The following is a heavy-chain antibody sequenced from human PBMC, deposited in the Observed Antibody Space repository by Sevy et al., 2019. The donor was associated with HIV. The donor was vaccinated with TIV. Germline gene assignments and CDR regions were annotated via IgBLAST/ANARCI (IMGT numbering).Heavy chain of an antibody. CDR2: ISGSDGGT. D-gene: IGHD1-26*01. J-gene: IGHJ6*02. V-gene: IGHV3-23*01. CDR1: EFTFNNYA. CDR3: AKGRGGSYYSGLDV. Sequence: GGSLRLSCAASEFTFNNYAMSWVRQAPGKGLEWLSGISGSDGGTYYADSVKGRFTISRDNSKNTVYLQMSSLTVADTAVYYSAKGRGGSYYSGLDVWGQGTTVTVSS.